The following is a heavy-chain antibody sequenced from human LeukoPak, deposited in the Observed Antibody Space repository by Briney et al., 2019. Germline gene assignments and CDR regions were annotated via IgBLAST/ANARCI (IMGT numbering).Heavy chain of an antibody. D-gene: IGHD2/OR15-2a*01. J-gene: IGHJ5*02. CDR1: GGTFSSYA. CDR3: ARDKYYFNITGQSATRDNWFDP. Sequence: SVKVSCKASGGTFSSYAISWVRQAPGQGLEWMGGIIPIFGTANYAQKFQGRVTITADESTSTAYMELSSLRSEGTAVYYCARDKYYFNITGQSATRDNWFDPWGQGILVTVSS. V-gene: IGHV1-69*01. CDR2: IIPIFGTA.